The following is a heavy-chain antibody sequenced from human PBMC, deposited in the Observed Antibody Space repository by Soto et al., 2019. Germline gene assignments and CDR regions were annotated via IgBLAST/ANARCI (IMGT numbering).Heavy chain of an antibody. CDR2: INPNSGGT. D-gene: IGHD5-18*01. V-gene: IGHV1-2*02. CDR3: ARQIVDTAMIRDY. J-gene: IGHJ4*02. CDR1: GYTFTVYY. Sequence: ASVKVSCKASGYTFTVYYMHWVLQAPGQGLEWMGWINPNSGGTNYAQKFQGRVTMTRDTSISTAYMELSRLRSDDTAVYYCARQIVDTAMIRDYWGQGTLVTVSS.